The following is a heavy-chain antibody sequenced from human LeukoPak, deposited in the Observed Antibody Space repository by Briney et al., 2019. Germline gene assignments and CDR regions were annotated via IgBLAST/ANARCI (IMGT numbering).Heavy chain of an antibody. Sequence: GGSLRLSCAASGFTFSSYAMHWVRQAPGKGLEWVAVISYDGSNKYYADSVKGRFTISRDNSKNTLYLQMNSLRAEDTAVYYCARVGRTNDAFYIWGQGTMVTVSS. V-gene: IGHV3-30*04. CDR2: ISYDGSNK. CDR1: GFTFSSYA. J-gene: IGHJ3*02. D-gene: IGHD1-7*01. CDR3: ARVGRTNDAFYI.